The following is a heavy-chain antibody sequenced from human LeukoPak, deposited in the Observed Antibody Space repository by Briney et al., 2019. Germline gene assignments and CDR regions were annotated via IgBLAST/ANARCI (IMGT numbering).Heavy chain of an antibody. CDR2: IYYSGST. J-gene: IGHJ4*02. V-gene: IGHV4-39*01. CDR3: ARLDSSGYFRPYPVPQYFDY. CDR1: GGSISSSSYY. Sequence: PSETLSLTCTVSGGSISSSSYYWGWIRQPPGKGLEWIGSIYYSGSTYYNPSLKSRVTISVDTSKNQFSLKLSSVTAADTAVYYCARLDSSGYFRPYPVPQYFDYWGQGTLVTVSS. D-gene: IGHD3-22*01.